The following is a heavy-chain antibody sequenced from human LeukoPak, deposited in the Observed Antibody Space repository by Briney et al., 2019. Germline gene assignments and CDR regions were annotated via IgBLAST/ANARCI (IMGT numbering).Heavy chain of an antibody. CDR2: MYYSGST. V-gene: IGHV4-30-4*01. CDR1: GGSISSGDYY. J-gene: IGHJ5*02. Sequence: SETLSLTCTVSGGSISSGDYYWCWIRQPPGKGLEWIAYMYYSGSTYYNPSLKSRATMSADTSKNQLSLKLSSVTAADTAVYYCARPYYYDSRIDPWGQGILVTVSS. CDR3: ARPYYYDSRIDP. D-gene: IGHD3-22*01.